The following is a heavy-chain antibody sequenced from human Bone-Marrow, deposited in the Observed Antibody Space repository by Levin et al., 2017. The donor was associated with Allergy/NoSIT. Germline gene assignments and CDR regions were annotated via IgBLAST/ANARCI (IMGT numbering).Heavy chain of an antibody. CDR1: GFTVSSNY. D-gene: IGHD2-2*01. CDR3: AREGYQQRYGRAFDI. J-gene: IGHJ3*02. V-gene: IGHV3-53*01. CDR2: IYSGGST. Sequence: SGGSLRLSCAASGFTVSSNYMSWVRQAPGKGLEWVSVIYSGGSTYYADSVKGRFTISRDNSKNTLYLQMNSLRAEDTAVYYCAREGYQQRYGRAFDIWGQGTMVTVSS.